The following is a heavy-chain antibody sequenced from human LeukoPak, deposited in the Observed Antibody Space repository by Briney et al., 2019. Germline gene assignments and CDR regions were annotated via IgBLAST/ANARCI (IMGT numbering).Heavy chain of an antibody. D-gene: IGHD5-18*01. CDR2: ISGSGGST. Sequence: GGSLRLSCAASGFTFSSYAMSWVRQAPGKGLEWVSTISGSGGSTYYADSVKGRFTISRDNSKNTLYLQMNSLRAEDTAVYYCAKDRSSYVQSFDYWGQGTLVTVSS. CDR3: AKDRSSYVQSFDY. CDR1: GFTFSSYA. J-gene: IGHJ4*02. V-gene: IGHV3-23*01.